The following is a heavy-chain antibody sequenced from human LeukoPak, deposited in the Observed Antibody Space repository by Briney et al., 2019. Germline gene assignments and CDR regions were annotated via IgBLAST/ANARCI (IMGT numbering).Heavy chain of an antibody. CDR3: ARVYYGSGSYYNKPGAFDI. CDR2: IYSGGST. CDR1: GFTVSSNY. V-gene: IGHV3-53*04. D-gene: IGHD3-10*01. J-gene: IGHJ3*02. Sequence: GGSLRLSCAASGFTVSSNYMSWVRQAPGKGLEWVSVIYSGGSTYYADSVKGRFTISRHNSKNTLYLQMNSLRAEDAAVYYCARVYYGSGSYYNKPGAFDIWGQGTMVTVSS.